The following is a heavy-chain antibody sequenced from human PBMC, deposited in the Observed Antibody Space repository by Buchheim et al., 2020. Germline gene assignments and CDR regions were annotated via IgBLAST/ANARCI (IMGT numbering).Heavy chain of an antibody. J-gene: IGHJ4*02. Sequence: QVQLQQWGAGLLKPSETLSLTCSVSGAYFSGYYWNWIRQPPGKGLEWIGEINHSGRTNYNSSLESRITISVDTTKSQFSLKLSSVTAADTAMYYCASPLIRGRGSAVNWGQGIL. CDR1: GAYFSGYY. CDR2: INHSGRT. CDR3: ASPLIRGRGSAVN. V-gene: IGHV4-34*02. D-gene: IGHD3-10*01.